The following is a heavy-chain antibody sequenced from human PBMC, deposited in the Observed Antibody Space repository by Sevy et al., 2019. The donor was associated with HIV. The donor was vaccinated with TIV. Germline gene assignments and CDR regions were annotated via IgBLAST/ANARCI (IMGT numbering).Heavy chain of an antibody. J-gene: IGHJ4*02. CDR3: AKERIAVASGDFDY. Sequence: GSLRLSCAASGFTFSSYGMHWVRQAPGKGLEWVAVISYDGSNKYYADSVKGRFTISRDNSKNTLYLQMNSLRAEDTAVYYCAKERIAVASGDFDYWGQGTLVTVSS. CDR1: GFTFSSYG. D-gene: IGHD6-19*01. CDR2: ISYDGSNK. V-gene: IGHV3-30*18.